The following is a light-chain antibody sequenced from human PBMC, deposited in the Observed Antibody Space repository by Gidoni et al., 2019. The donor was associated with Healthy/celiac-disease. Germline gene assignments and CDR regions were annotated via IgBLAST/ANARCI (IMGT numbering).Light chain of an antibody. J-gene: IGKJ1*01. Sequence: DIVLTQSPGTLSLSPGERATLSCRASQSVSSSYLAWYQQKPGQAPRLLIYGASSRATGIPDRFSGSGSGTDFTITISRLEPEDFAVYYCQQYGSSPRTFGQXTKVEIK. CDR1: QSVSSSY. CDR2: GAS. CDR3: QQYGSSPRT. V-gene: IGKV3-20*01.